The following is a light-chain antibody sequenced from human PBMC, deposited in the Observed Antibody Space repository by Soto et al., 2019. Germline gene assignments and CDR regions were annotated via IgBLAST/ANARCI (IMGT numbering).Light chain of an antibody. V-gene: IGKV3-20*01. CDR1: QSVSSSN. CDR3: QQYDTSPST. CDR2: GVS. Sequence: EIVLTQFPGTLSLSPGERATLSCRASQSVSSSNLAWYQQRPGQAPRVLIYGVSNRATGIPDRFSGSGSGTDFTLTISRLEPEDFAVYYCQQYDTSPSTFGQGTKLEIK. J-gene: IGKJ2*02.